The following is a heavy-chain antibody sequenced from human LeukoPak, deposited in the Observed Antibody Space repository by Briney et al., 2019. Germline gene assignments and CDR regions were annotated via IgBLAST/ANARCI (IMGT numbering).Heavy chain of an antibody. CDR2: IYYSGST. D-gene: IGHD3-9*01. Sequence: PSETLSLTCTVSGGSISSYYWSWIRQPPGKGLEWIGYIYYSGSTNYNPSLKSRVTISVDTSKNQFSLKLSSVTAADTAVYYCARGGLRYFDWLVPFDYWGQGTLVTVSS. J-gene: IGHJ4*02. CDR1: GGSISSYY. CDR3: ARGGLRYFDWLVPFDY. V-gene: IGHV4-59*08.